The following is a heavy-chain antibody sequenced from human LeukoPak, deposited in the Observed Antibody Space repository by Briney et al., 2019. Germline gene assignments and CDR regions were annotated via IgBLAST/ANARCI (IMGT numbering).Heavy chain of an antibody. CDR3: VGGGSGSYFDY. Sequence: GGSLRLSCAASGFTVSSNYMSWVRQAPGKGLEWVSVIYSGGSTYYADSVKGRFTISRDNSKNTLHLQMNSLRAEDTAVYYCVGGGSGSYFDYWGQGTLVTVSS. D-gene: IGHD3-10*01. V-gene: IGHV3-66*01. CDR2: IYSGGST. J-gene: IGHJ4*02. CDR1: GFTVSSNY.